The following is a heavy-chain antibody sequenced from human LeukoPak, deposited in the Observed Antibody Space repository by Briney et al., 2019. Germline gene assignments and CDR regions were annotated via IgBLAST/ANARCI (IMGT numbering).Heavy chain of an antibody. D-gene: IGHD3/OR15-3a*01. CDR3: TRDKDWIMFDY. CDR2: INRDGSST. CDR1: GFTFRSYW. V-gene: IGHV3-74*01. Sequence: GGSLRLSCAASGFTFRSYWMHWVRQVPGKGLVWVSRINRDGSSTSFADSVKGRFTISRDNAKNTLFLQMNSLRAEDTALYYCTRDKDWIMFDYWGQGRLVTVSS. J-gene: IGHJ4*02.